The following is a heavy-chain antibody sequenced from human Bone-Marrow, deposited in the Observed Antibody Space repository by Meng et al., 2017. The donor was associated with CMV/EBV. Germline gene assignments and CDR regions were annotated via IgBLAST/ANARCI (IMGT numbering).Heavy chain of an antibody. V-gene: IGHV3-30-3*01. CDR1: GFTFSSYA. CDR3: ARDAKENDFWSGYYYYYYGMDV. J-gene: IGHJ6*02. Sequence: GESLKISCAASGFTFSSYAMHWVRQAPGKGLEWVAVISYDGSNKYYADSVKGRFTISRDNSKNTLYLQMNSLRAEDTAVYYCARDAKENDFWSGYYYYYYGMDVCGQGTMVTVSS. D-gene: IGHD3-3*01. CDR2: ISYDGSNK.